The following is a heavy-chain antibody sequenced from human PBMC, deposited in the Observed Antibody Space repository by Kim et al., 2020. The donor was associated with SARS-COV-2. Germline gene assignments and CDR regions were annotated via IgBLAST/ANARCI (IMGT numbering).Heavy chain of an antibody. CDR1: GYTLTELS. J-gene: IGHJ3*02. CDR2: FDPEDGET. Sequence: ASVKVSCKVSGYTLTELSMHWVRQAPGKGLEWMGGFDPEDGETIYAQKFQGRVTMTEDTSTDTAYMELSSLRSEDTAVYYCATCSYGYNSDDAFDIWGQGTMVTVSS. D-gene: IGHD5-12*01. CDR3: ATCSYGYNSDDAFDI. V-gene: IGHV1-24*01.